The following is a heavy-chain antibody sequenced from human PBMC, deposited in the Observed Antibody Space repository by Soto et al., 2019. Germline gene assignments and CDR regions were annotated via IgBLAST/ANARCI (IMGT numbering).Heavy chain of an antibody. Sequence: LSLTCTVSGGSISSYYWSWIRQPPGKGLEWIGYIYYSGSTNYNPSLKSRVTISVDTSKNQFSLKLSSVTAADTAVYYCARDGVSSSWYVGGWFDPWGQGTLVTVSS. D-gene: IGHD6-13*01. CDR3: ARDGVSSSWYVGGWFDP. CDR2: IYYSGST. V-gene: IGHV4-59*01. CDR1: GGSISSYY. J-gene: IGHJ5*02.